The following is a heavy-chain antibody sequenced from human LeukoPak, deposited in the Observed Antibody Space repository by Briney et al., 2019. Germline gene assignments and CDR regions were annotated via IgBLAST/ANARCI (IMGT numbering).Heavy chain of an antibody. J-gene: IGHJ6*02. Sequence: ASVKVSCKASGYTFTSYDINWVRQATGQGLESMGWLNPNSGNTGYAQKFQGRVTMTRNTSISTAYMELSSLRSEDTAVYYCARGSVYYDSSGYSHYGMDVWGQGTTVPVSS. V-gene: IGHV1-8*01. CDR1: GYTFTSYD. D-gene: IGHD3-22*01. CDR3: ARGSVYYDSSGYSHYGMDV. CDR2: LNPNSGNT.